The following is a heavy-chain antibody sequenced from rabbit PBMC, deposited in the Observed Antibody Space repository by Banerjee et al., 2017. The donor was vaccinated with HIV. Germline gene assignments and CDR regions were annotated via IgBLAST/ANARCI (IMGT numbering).Heavy chain of an antibody. CDR2: IDPVFGST. CDR1: GFEFSRYG. D-gene: IGHD8-1*01. J-gene: IGHJ3*01. V-gene: IGHV1S47*01. Sequence: QEHLKESGGGLVQPGGSLTLSCKASGFEFSRYGMSWVRQAPGKGLEWIGYIDPVFGSTYYASWVNGRFSISRENAQNTVFLQMTSLTAADTATYFCARDGTGGSYFALWGQGPLVTVS. CDR3: ARDGTGGSYFAL.